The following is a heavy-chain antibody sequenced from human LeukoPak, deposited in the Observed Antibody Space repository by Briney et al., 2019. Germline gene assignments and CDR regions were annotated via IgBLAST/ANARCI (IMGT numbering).Heavy chain of an antibody. J-gene: IGHJ4*02. CDR3: AKVNDGAYTYFGY. V-gene: IGHV3-23*01. D-gene: IGHD3-16*01. CDR2: VSRSGGST. CDR1: GFTFAGYA. Sequence: GGSLRLSCAASGFTFAGYAMNWVRQAPGKGLDWVSAVSRSGGSTYYADSVKGRFTISRDNSKNTLYLQMNSLRAEDTALYYCAKVNDGAYTYFGYWGQGTLVTVSS.